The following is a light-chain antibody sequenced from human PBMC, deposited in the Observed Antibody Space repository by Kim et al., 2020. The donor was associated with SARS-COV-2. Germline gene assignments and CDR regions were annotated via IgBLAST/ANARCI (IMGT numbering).Light chain of an antibody. CDR1: QSVSSN. Sequence: EIVMTQSPATLSVSPGERATLSCRASQSVSSNLAWYQQKPGQAPRLLIYGASTRATGIPARFSGSGSGTEFTLTISSLQTEDFAVYYCKQYNNWPLTFGGGTQLDIK. J-gene: IGKJ4*01. CDR2: GAS. CDR3: KQYNNWPLT. V-gene: IGKV3-15*01.